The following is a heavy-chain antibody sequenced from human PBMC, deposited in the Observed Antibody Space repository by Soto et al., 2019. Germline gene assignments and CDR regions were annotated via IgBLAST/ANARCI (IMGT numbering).Heavy chain of an antibody. CDR2: VNHSVEA. V-gene: IGHV4-34*01. D-gene: IGHD6-25*01. CDR1: GGSFRNYY. CDR3: AREERVQRSWFDT. J-gene: IGHJ5*02. Sequence: SETLSLTCGVYGGSFRNYYWIWVRQPPGKGLEWIGEVNHSVEATYNPSLQSRITISLDTSNSQFSLKLTSVTAADTAMYFCAREERVQRSWFDTWGQGTQVIFSS.